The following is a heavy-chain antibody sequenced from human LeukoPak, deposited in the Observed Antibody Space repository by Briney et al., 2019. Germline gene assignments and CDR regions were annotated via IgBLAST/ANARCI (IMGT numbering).Heavy chain of an antibody. V-gene: IGHV3-7*01. D-gene: IGHD2-2*01. J-gene: IGHJ4*02. CDR3: ARDSRVEHIVVVPAAMPANSSSWPLDY. CDR2: IKQDGSEK. Sequence: GGSLRLSCAASGFTFSSYWMSWVRQAPGKGLEWVANIKQDGSEKYYVDSVKGRFTISRDNAKNSLYLQMNSLRAEDTAVYYCARDSRVEHIVVVPAAMPANSSSWPLDYWGQGTLVTVSS. CDR1: GFTFSSYW.